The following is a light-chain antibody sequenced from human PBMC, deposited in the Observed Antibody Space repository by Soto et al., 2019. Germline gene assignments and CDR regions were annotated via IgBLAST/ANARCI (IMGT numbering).Light chain of an antibody. V-gene: IGLV2-23*02. CDR1: SSDIGSYTL. CDR2: EVD. J-gene: IGLJ1*01. CDR3: CSYAGGFTYV. Sequence: QSALTQPASVSGSPGQSITISCTGTSSDIGSYTLVSWYQQHPGKAPKVMIYEVDKWPSGVSTRFSGSRSGNTAPLTISGLQAEDEADYFCCSYAGGFTYVFGTGTKLTVL.